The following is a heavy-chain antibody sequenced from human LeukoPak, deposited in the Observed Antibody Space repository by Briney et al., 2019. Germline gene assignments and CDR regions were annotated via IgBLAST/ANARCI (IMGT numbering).Heavy chain of an antibody. CDR3: AEDVSYSTSSFDY. CDR1: GFTFITYG. D-gene: IGHD6-13*01. CDR2: IRSDGSDK. J-gene: IGHJ4*02. Sequence: GGSLRLSCAASGFTFITYGMHWVRQAPGKRLDWVAFIRSDGSDKYYADSVKGRFTISRDNSKNTLYLQMNNLRAEDTAVYYCAEDVSYSTSSFDYWGQGTLVSVSS. V-gene: IGHV3-30*02.